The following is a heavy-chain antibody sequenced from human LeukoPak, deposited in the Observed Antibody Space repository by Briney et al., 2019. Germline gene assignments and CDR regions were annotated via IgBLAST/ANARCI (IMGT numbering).Heavy chain of an antibody. J-gene: IGHJ4*02. V-gene: IGHV1-24*01. D-gene: IGHD3-10*01. CDR1: GYTLTELS. Sequence: GASVKVSRKVSGYTLTELSMHWVRQAPGKGLEWMGGFDPEDGETIYAQKFQGRVTMTEDTSTDTAYMELSSLRSEDTAVYYCATGPWFGESPFDYWGQGTLVTVSS. CDR3: ATGPWFGESPFDY. CDR2: FDPEDGET.